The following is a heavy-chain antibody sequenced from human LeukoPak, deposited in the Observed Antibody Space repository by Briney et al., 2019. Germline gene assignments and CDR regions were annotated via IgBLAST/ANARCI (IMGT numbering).Heavy chain of an antibody. J-gene: IGHJ4*02. CDR2: INPNSGGT. V-gene: IGHV1-2*02. CDR3: ARDRIRGYSYATPGL. CDR1: GYTFTGYY. Sequence: ASVKVSCKASGYTFTGYYMHWVRQAPGQGLEWMGWINPNSGGTNYAQKFQGRVTMTRDTSISTAYMELSRLRSDDTAVYYCARDRIRGYSYATPGLWGQGTLVTVST. D-gene: IGHD5-18*01.